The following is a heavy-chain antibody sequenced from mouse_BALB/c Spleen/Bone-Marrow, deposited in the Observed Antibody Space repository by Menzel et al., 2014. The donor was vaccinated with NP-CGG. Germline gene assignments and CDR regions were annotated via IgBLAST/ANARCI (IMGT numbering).Heavy chain of an antibody. Sequence: EVKLMESGGGLVQPGGSLKISCATSGFTFSDYYMYWVRQTPEKRLEWVASISNGGNNTYYLDTLKGRFTISRDNAKNTLYLQMSRLKSEDTAIYYCSRHDYRYDAWFAYWGQGTLVTVSA. CDR3: SRHDYRYDAWFAY. CDR1: GFTFSDYY. V-gene: IGHV5-12*02. J-gene: IGHJ3*01. CDR2: ISNGGNNT. D-gene: IGHD2-14*01.